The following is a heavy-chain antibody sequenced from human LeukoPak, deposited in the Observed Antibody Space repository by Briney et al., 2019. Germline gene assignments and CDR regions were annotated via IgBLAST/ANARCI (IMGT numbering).Heavy chain of an antibody. CDR3: ARARRGYDLSYYYYMDV. CDR1: GYTFTSYG. D-gene: IGHD5-12*01. V-gene: IGHV1-18*01. CDR2: ISAYNGNT. Sequence: RASVKVSCKASGYTFTSYGISWVRQAPGQGLEWMGWISAYNGNTNYAQKLQGRVTMTTDTFTSTAYMELRSLRSDDTAVYYCARARRGYDLSYYYYMDVWGKGTTVTVSS. J-gene: IGHJ6*03.